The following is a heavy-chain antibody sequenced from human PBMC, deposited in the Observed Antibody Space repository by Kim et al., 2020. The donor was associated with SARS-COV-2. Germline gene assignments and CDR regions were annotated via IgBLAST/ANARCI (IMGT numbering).Heavy chain of an antibody. J-gene: IGHJ4*02. D-gene: IGHD6-19*01. CDR1: GYTFTSYA. CDR3: ARASSGWSFDY. V-gene: IGHV7-4-1*02. Sequence: ASVKVSCKASGYTFTSYAMHWVRQAPGQGLQWMGWITTNTGNPTYAQGFTGRFVFSLDTSVSTAYLHISSLKAEDTAVYYCARASSGWSFDYWGQGTLVTVSS. CDR2: ITTNTGNP.